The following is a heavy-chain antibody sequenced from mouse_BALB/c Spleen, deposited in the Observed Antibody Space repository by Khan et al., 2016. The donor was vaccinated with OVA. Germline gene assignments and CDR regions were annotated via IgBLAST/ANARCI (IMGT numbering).Heavy chain of an antibody. J-gene: IGHJ3*01. CDR1: GDSITSGY. V-gene: IGHV3-8*02. CDR2: IIYTGYT. Sequence: EVQLQESGPSLVKPSQTLSLTCSVTGDSITSGYWNWIRKFPGNKLEYMGYIIYTGYTYYNPSLKSRISITRHISKNQYYLQLNSVTDEDTATYYCARPTYRYAFVYWGQGTLVTVSA. D-gene: IGHD2-12*01. CDR3: ARPTYRYAFVY.